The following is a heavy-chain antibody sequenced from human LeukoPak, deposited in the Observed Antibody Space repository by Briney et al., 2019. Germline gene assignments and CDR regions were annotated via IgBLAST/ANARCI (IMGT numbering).Heavy chain of an antibody. J-gene: IGHJ4*02. CDR1: GYSISSGYY. D-gene: IGHD2-2*01. CDR3: ARDEGSSYPFDY. CDR2: IYHSGST. Sequence: SETLSLTCTVSGYSISSGYYWGWIRQPPGKGLEWIGSIYHSGSTYYNPSLKSRVTISVDTSKNQFSLKLSSVTAADTAVYFCARDEGSSYPFDYWGQGTLVTVSS. V-gene: IGHV4-38-2*02.